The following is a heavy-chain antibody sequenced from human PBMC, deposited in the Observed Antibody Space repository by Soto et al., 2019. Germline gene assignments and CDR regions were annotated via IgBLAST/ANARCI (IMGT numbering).Heavy chain of an antibody. CDR1: GYTLNTYY. CDR3: ANLDMITFGGIIGPNDEFDI. D-gene: IGHD3-16*01. CDR2: IHPSGGGS. J-gene: IGHJ3*02. Sequence: ASVKVSCKPSGYTLNTYYLHWVRQAPGQGLEWMGIIHPSGGGSTYAQKFLGRVTMTRDTSTSTVFMELSSVTAADTAVYYCANLDMITFGGIIGPNDEFDIWGQGTMVTVSS. V-gene: IGHV1-46*02.